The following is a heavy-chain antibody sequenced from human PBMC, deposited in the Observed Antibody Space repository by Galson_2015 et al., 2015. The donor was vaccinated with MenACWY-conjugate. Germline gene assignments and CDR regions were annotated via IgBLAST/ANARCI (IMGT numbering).Heavy chain of an antibody. V-gene: IGHV1-69*13. D-gene: IGHD6-19*01. J-gene: IGHJ4*02. Sequence: SVKVSCKASGGTFSSYGINWVRQAPGQGLEWMGGIIPIFSTANYSQRFQGRVTITADESTSTAYMELSSLRSEDTAFYYCATSVARISKNYLDCWGQGTLVTVSS. CDR1: GGTFSSYG. CDR3: ATSVARISKNYLDC. CDR2: IIPIFSTA.